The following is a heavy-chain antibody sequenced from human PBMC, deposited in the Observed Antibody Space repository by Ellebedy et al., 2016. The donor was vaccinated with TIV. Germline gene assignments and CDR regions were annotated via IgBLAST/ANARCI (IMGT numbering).Heavy chain of an antibody. D-gene: IGHD2-21*02. V-gene: IGHV4-34*01. CDR1: GGSFSGYY. J-gene: IGHJ1*01. Sequence: SETLSLTCAVYGGSFSGYYWSWIRQPPGKGLGWIGEINHNGKTNYSPSLKSRVTVSVDTSKNQFSLKLSSVTAADTAVYYCARGLTYCGGDCSGYFQHWGQGTLVTVSS. CDR2: INHNGKT. CDR3: ARGLTYCGGDCSGYFQH.